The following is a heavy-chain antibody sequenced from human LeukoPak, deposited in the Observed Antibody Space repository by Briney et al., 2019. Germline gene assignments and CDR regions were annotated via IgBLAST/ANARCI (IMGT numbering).Heavy chain of an antibody. J-gene: IGHJ4*02. D-gene: IGHD3-10*01. Sequence: SETLSLTCAVSGGSFTSFYWSWIRQPAGEGLEYIGRMFGSGSTNYSPSLKSRVTISVDTSENHFSLKLTSVTAADTAVYYCARGRFPVGYYDHWGQGFLVTVSS. CDR2: MFGSGST. V-gene: IGHV4-4*07. CDR3: ARGRFPVGYYDH. CDR1: GGSFTSFY.